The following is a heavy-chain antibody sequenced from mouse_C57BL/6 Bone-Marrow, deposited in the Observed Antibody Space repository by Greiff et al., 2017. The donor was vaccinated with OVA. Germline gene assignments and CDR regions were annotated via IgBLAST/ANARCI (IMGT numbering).Heavy chain of an antibody. V-gene: IGHV1-64*01. Sequence: VQLQQSGAELVKPGASVKLSCKASGYTFTSYWMHWVKQRPGQGLEWIGMIHPNSGSTNYNEKFKSKATLTVDKSSSTAYMQLSSLTSEDSAVYYCAKRAYYPFAYCGQGTLVTVSA. CDR2: IHPNSGST. CDR1: GYTFTSYW. D-gene: IGHD2-10*01. J-gene: IGHJ3*01. CDR3: AKRAYYPFAY.